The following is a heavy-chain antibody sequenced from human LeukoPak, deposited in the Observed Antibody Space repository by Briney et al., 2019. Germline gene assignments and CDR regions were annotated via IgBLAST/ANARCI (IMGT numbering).Heavy chain of an antibody. D-gene: IGHD6-13*01. V-gene: IGHV4-4*07. CDR3: ARGNADVAAAGSVFDY. CDR2: FYTSGTT. Sequence: PSETLSLTCSVSGGSISSYSWNWIRQPAGKGLEWIGRFYTSGTTNYNPSLKSRVTMSIDTSKNQVSLKMRSVTAADTAVYYCARGNADVAAAGSVFDYWGQGALVTVSS. CDR1: GGSISSYS. J-gene: IGHJ4*02.